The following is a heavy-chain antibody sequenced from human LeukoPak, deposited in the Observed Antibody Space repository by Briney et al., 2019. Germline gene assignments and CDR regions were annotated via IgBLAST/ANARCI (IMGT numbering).Heavy chain of an antibody. CDR1: GVSIRCYH. Sequence: ADTLSLTCTVSGVSIRCYHWICMRQPPAKGREVRGYIHYSGSTNYNPSLKSRVTTSVDTSKKQFSLKLRSVTAADTAVYYCARSVSWGLLARDDAFDIWGQGTMVTVSS. V-gene: IGHV4-59*08. CDR2: IHYSGST. J-gene: IGHJ3*02. D-gene: IGHD3-3*02. CDR3: ARSVSWGLLARDDAFDI.